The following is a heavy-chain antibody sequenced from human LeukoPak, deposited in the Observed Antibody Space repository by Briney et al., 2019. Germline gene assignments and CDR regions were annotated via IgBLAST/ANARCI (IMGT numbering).Heavy chain of an antibody. Sequence: GGSLRLSCAASGFTFSSYPISWVRQAPGKGLEWVSAISGSGRLTYYAESVKGRFTISRDNSNITVYLHMNSLRVEDTAIYYCAARSRKIMIVIGWGQGTLVTVSS. CDR2: ISGSGRLT. CDR3: AARSRKIMIVIG. J-gene: IGHJ4*02. CDR1: GFTFSSYP. D-gene: IGHD3-22*01. V-gene: IGHV3-23*01.